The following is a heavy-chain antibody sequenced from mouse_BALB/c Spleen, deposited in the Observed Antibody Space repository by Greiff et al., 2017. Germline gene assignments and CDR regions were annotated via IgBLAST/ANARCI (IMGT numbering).Heavy chain of an antibody. CDR2: INPYNGAT. CDR1: GYSFTGYY. J-gene: IGHJ4*01. Sequence: VQLQQSGPELVKPGASVKISCKASGYSFTGYYMHWVKQSHVKSLEWIGRINPYNGATSYNQNFKDKASLTVDKSSSTAYMELHSLTSEDSAVYYCARCLAYPEAMDYWGQGTSVTVSS. CDR3: ARCLAYPEAMDY. V-gene: IGHV1-31*01. D-gene: IGHD2-10*01.